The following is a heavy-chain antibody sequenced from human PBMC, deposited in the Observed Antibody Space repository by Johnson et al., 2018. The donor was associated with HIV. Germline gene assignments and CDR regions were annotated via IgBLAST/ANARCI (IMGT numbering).Heavy chain of an antibody. CDR1: GFIFNDYY. J-gene: IGHJ3*02. CDR3: AKVARYGGSGWVDAFDI. D-gene: IGHD6-19*01. CDR2: VWYDGSNK. V-gene: IGHV3-33*06. Sequence: QVQLVESGGGLVKAGGSLRLSCAASGFIFNDYYMSWIRQAPGKGLEWVAVVWYDGSNKYYADSVKGRFTISRDNSKNTLYLQMNSLRAEDTAVYYCAKVARYGGSGWVDAFDIWGQGTMVTVS.